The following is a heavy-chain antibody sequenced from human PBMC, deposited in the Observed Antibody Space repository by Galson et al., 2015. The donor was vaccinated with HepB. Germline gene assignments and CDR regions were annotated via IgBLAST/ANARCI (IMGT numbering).Heavy chain of an antibody. J-gene: IGHJ3*02. CDR2: IIPILGIA. V-gene: IGHV1-69*10. CDR3: ASTTDYYDSSGDDAFDI. D-gene: IGHD3-22*01. CDR1: GGTFSSYA. Sequence: SVKVSCKASGGTFSSYAISWVRQAPGQGLEWMGGIIPILGIANYAQKFQGRVTITADESTSTAYMELSSLRSEDTAVYYCASTTDYYDSSGDDAFDIWGQGTMVTVSS.